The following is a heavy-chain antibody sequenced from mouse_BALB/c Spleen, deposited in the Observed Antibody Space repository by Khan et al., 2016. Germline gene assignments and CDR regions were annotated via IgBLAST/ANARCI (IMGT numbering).Heavy chain of an antibody. CDR3: ARGGLVHVWFAH. J-gene: IGHJ3*01. Sequence: QIQLVQSGPELKKPGETVKISCKASGFTFTNYGMNWVKQAPGKGLKWMGWINTYTGEPTYADDFKGRFAFSLETSASAAYLQINNLKNEDTATYFCARGGLVHVWFAHWGQGTLVTVSA. D-gene: IGHD1-2*01. CDR1: GFTFTNYG. CDR2: INTYTGEP. V-gene: IGHV9-3-1*01.